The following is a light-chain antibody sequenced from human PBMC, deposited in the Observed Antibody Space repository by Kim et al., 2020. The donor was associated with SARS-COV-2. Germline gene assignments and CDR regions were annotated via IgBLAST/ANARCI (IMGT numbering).Light chain of an antibody. J-gene: IGKJ4*01. CDR2: GAS. Sequence: SVGDRVTITCRASQDINIYLAWYQQKPGKATKLLIYGASALQSGVPSRFSGSGSGTEFTLTISSLHPEDFATYYCQQLNSYPPLTFGGGTKVDIK. V-gene: IGKV1-9*01. CDR3: QQLNSYPPLT. CDR1: QDINIY.